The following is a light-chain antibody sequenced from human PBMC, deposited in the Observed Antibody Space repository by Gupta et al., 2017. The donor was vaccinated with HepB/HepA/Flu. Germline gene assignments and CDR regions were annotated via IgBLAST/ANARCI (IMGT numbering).Light chain of an antibody. Sequence: DIVMTQSPLSLPVTPGEPASISCRSSQSLLHSNGYNYLDWYLQKPGQSPQLLIYLGSNRASGVPDRCSGSGSGTDFTLKISRVEAEDVGVYYCMQALQTPTFGGGTKVEIK. CDR3: MQALQTPT. V-gene: IGKV2-28*01. CDR2: LGS. CDR1: QSLLHSNGYNY. J-gene: IGKJ4*01.